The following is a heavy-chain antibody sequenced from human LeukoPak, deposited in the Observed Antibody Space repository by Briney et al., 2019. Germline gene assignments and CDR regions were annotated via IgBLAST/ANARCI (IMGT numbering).Heavy chain of an antibody. CDR3: AKFTYYDFWSGGYYFDY. Sequence: SETLSLTCTVSGGSISSDSYYWGWIRQPPGKGLEWVGTIYYSGGTYYNPSLKSRVTISVDTSKNQFSLKLSSVTAADTAVYYCAKFTYYDFWSGGYYFDYWGQGTLVTVSS. CDR1: GGSISSDSYY. V-gene: IGHV4-39*07. D-gene: IGHD3-3*01. J-gene: IGHJ4*02. CDR2: IYYSGGT.